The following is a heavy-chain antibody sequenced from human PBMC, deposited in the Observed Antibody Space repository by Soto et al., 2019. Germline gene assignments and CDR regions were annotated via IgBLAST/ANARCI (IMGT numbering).Heavy chain of an antibody. J-gene: IGHJ5*02. D-gene: IGHD3-22*01. Sequence: SETLSLTCAVYGGSFRGYFWSWIRQPPGKGLEWIGEINHSGITSYSPSLGSRVTTSVDTPKNQFSLRLRSVTAADTAIYYCARHKTTMLTVVSAFDPWGQGTRVTVS. CDR2: INHSGIT. V-gene: IGHV4-34*10. CDR3: ARHKTTMLTVVSAFDP. CDR1: GGSFRGYF.